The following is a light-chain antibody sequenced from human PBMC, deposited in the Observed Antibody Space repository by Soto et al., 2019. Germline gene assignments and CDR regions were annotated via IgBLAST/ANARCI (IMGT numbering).Light chain of an antibody. CDR3: QQSYSGPLT. V-gene: IGKV1-39*01. CDR2: AAS. J-gene: IGKJ4*01. Sequence: IQMNQYPSTLSATVGDRVPITCLASQSISSWLAWYQQKPGKAPKLLIYAASSLQSGVPSRFSGIGSGTDFTLSISSLQPEDFATYYCQQSYSGPLTFAGGPKVDI. CDR1: QSISSW.